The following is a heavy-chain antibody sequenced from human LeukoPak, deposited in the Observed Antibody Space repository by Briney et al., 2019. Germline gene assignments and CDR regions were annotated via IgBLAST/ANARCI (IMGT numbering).Heavy chain of an antibody. D-gene: IGHD2-2*01. CDR3: AKLGYCSSTSCYASDY. CDR2: ISGSGGST. Sequence: GGSLRLSCAASGFTFSSYAMSWVRQAPGKGLEWVSAISGSGGSTYYADSVKGRFTISRDNSKNTLYLQMNSLRAEDTAVYYCAKLGYCSSTSCYASDYWGQGTLVTVSS. J-gene: IGHJ4*02. CDR1: GFTFSSYA. V-gene: IGHV3-23*01.